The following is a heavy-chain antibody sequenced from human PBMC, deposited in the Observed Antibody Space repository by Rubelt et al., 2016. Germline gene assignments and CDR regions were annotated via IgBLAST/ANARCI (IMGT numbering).Heavy chain of an antibody. J-gene: IGHJ6*02. CDR3: ARIAAAGILGSYGMDV. CDR2: ITTYNDNT. CDR1: GYIFTNYG. V-gene: IGHV1-18*01. Sequence: QVQLVQSGAEVKKPGASVKVSCKTSGYIFTNYGITWVRQAPGQGLEWMGWITTYNDNTNYAQNLQGRVTMTTDTAYMELGSLRSDDTAVYFCARIAAAGILGSYGMDVWGQGTTVTVSS. D-gene: IGHD6-13*01.